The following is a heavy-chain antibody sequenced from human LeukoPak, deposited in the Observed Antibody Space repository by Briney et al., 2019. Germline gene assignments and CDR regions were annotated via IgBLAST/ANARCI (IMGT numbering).Heavy chain of an antibody. CDR1: GFTLSNYD. J-gene: IGHJ5*02. D-gene: IGHD2-2*01. CDR3: ARADCSSSTCYLRRSWFDP. Sequence: GGSLRLSCAASGFTLSNYDMNWVRQAPGKGLEWVSSISTSSRYIYYKDSVRGRFTISRDDAKNSIYLEMNSLRAEDTAVYYCARADCSSSTCYLRRSWFDPWGQGTLVTVSS. CDR2: ISTSSRYI. V-gene: IGHV3-21*01.